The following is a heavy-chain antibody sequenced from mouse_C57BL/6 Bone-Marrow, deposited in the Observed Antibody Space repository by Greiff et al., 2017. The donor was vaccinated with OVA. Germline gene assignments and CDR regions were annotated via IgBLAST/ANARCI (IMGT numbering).Heavy chain of an antibody. V-gene: IGHV5-4*03. CDR1: GFTFSSYA. Sequence: EVKLVESGGGLVKPGGSLKLSCAASGFTFSSYAMSWVRQTPEKRLEWVATISDGGSYTSYPDNVKGRFTISRDNAKNNLYLQMSHLKSEDTAMYYCARGIYAMDYWGKGTSVTVSS. J-gene: IGHJ4*01. CDR2: ISDGGSYT. CDR3: ARGIYAMDY.